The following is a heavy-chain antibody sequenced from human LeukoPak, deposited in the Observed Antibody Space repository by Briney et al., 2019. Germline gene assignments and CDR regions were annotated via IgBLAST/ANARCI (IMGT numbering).Heavy chain of an antibody. CDR2: ISAYNGNT. J-gene: IGHJ5*02. Sequence: ASVKVSCKASGYTFTSYGISWVRQAPGQGLEWMGWISAYNGNTNYAQKLQGRVTMTTDTSTSTAYMELRSLRSDDTAVYYCVRLGLPYYYGSGSLRTLDPWGQGTLVTVSS. CDR3: VRLGLPYYYGSGSLRTLDP. V-gene: IGHV1-18*01. CDR1: GYTFTSYG. D-gene: IGHD3-10*01.